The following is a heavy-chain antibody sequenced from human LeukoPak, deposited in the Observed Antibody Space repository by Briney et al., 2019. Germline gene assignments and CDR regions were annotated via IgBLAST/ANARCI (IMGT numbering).Heavy chain of an antibody. D-gene: IGHD2-15*01. J-gene: IGHJ4*02. CDR3: ARVGCSGGSCYYFDY. CDR2: IIPIFGTA. Sequence: GASVKVSCKASGGTFSRYAISWVRQAPGQGLEWMGSIIPIFGTANYAQKFQGRVTITTDESTSTAYMELSSLRSEDTAVYYCARVGCSGGSCYYFDYWGQGTLVTVAS. V-gene: IGHV1-69*05. CDR1: GGTFSRYA.